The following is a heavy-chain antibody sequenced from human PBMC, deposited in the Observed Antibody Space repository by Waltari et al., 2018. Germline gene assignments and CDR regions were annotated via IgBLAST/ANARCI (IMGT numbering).Heavy chain of an antibody. Sequence: QVQLVQSGAEVKKPGASVMVPCKASGYTFTGYYMHWVRQAPGQGLEWMGWINPNSGGTNYAQKCQGRVTMTRDTSISTAYMELSRLRSDDTAVYYCARDPGEAAAGYMDVWGKGTTVTISS. CDR2: INPNSGGT. J-gene: IGHJ6*03. D-gene: IGHD6-13*01. V-gene: IGHV1-2*02. CDR3: ARDPGEAAAGYMDV. CDR1: GYTFTGYY.